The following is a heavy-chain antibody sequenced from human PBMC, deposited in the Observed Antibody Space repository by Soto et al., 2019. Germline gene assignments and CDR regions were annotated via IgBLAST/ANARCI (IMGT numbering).Heavy chain of an antibody. CDR3: ARDLGRGLGAMGGQKYYYSRDV. CDR1: GGTFSSYT. V-gene: IGHV1-69*04. Sequence: SVKVSCKASGGTFSSYTISWVRQAPGQGLEWMGRIIPILGIANYAQKFQGRVTITADKSTSTAYMELSSLRSEDTAGYYCARDLGRGLGAMGGQKYYYSRDVGGKGPRVTVS. J-gene: IGHJ6*03. D-gene: IGHD3-16*01. CDR2: IIPILGIA.